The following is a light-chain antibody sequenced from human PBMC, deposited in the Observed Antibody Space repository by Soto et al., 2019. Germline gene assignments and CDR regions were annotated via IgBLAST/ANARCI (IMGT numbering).Light chain of an antibody. CDR3: QQYSNWPPAIT. Sequence: IVMAQSPATLSVSPGERATLSCRSTETVSTNLAWFQRKAGQPPGLLIYGSSTRATGVPDRFSGSGSGTEFALIISSLQSEDVAVYYCQQYSNWPPAITFGQGTRLEIK. J-gene: IGKJ5*01. CDR1: ETVSTN. V-gene: IGKV3-15*01. CDR2: GSS.